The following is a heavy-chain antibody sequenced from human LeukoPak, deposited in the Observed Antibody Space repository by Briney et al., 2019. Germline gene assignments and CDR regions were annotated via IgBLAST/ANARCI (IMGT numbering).Heavy chain of an antibody. CDR3: ARDPSNCGGDCLPH. CDR1: GYTFTSYD. Sequence: GASVKVSCKASGYTFTSYDINWVRQATGQGLEWMGWMNPNSGNTGYAQKFQGRVTMTRNTSISTAYMELSSLRSEDTAVYYCARDPSNCGGDCLPHWGQGTLVTVSS. V-gene: IGHV1-8*01. CDR2: MNPNSGNT. D-gene: IGHD2-21*01. J-gene: IGHJ4*02.